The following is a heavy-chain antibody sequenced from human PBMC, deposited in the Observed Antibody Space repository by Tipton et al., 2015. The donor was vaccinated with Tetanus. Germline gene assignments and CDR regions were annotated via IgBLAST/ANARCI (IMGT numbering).Heavy chain of an antibody. D-gene: IGHD2-2*01. V-gene: IGHV4-59*12. CDR1: GGSISSYY. Sequence: TLSLTCTVSGGSISSYYWSWIRQPPGKGLEWIGYIYYSGSTNYNPSLKSRVTISVDTSKNQFSLKLSSVTAADTAVYYCARELYGYCSSTSCYSWRLGYYYYGMDVWGQGTTVTVSS. CDR2: IYYSGST. J-gene: IGHJ6*02. CDR3: ARELYGYCSSTSCYSWRLGYYYYGMDV.